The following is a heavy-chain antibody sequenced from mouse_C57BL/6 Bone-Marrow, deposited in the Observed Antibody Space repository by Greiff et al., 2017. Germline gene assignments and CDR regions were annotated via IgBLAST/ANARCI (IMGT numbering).Heavy chain of an antibody. V-gene: IGHV5-17*01. CDR3: VKGGLRLRRYAMDY. Sequence: EVKLVESGGGLVKPGGSLKLSCAASGFTFSDYGMHWVRQAPEKGLEWVAYISSGSSTIYYADTVKGRFTISRDNAKNTLFLQMTSLRSEDTAMYYCVKGGLRLRRYAMDYWGQGTSVTVSS. CDR1: GFTFSDYG. D-gene: IGHD3-2*02. J-gene: IGHJ4*01. CDR2: ISSGSSTI.